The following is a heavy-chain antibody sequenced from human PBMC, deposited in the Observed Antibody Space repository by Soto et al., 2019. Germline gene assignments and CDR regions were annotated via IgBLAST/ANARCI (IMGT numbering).Heavy chain of an antibody. Sequence: GGSLRLSCAASGFTFSSYAMSWVRQAPGKGLEWVSAISGSGGSTYYADSVKGRFTISRDNSKNTLYLQMNSLRAEDTAVYYCAKEGISSTSCCDYFDYWGQGTLVTVSS. CDR2: ISGSGGST. J-gene: IGHJ4*02. CDR1: GFTFSSYA. D-gene: IGHD2-2*01. CDR3: AKEGISSTSCCDYFDY. V-gene: IGHV3-23*01.